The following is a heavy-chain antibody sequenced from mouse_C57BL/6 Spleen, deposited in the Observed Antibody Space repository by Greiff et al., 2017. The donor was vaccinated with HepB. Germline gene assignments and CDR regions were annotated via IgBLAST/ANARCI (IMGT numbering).Heavy chain of an antibody. CDR1: GYTFTDHT. V-gene: IGHV1-78*01. D-gene: IGHD1-1*01. J-gene: IGHJ1*03. CDR2: IYPRDGST. CDR3: ARDYYGSSHRLGFDV. Sequence: VQLQQSDAELVKPGASVKISCKVSGYTFTDHTIHWMKQRPEQGLEWIGYIYPRDGSTKYNEKFKGKATLTADKSSSTAYMQLNSLTSEDSAVYFCARDYYGSSHRLGFDVWGTGTTVTVSS.